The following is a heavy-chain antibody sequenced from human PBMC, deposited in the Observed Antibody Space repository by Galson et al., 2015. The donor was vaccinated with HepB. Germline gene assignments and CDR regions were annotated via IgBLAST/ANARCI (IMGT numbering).Heavy chain of an antibody. CDR1: GGSIRSYH. V-gene: IGHV4-59*08. D-gene: IGHD3-22*01. CDR2: IYYSGSA. Sequence: ETLSLTCTVSGGSIRSYHWSWIRQPPGKGLEWIGYIYYSGSANYNPSLKSRVTISVDASKNQFSLRLSSVTAADTAVYYCARQALRPPDYSDSSGYYRYFDYWGQGTLVTVSS. CDR3: ARQALRPPDYSDSSGYYRYFDY. J-gene: IGHJ4*02.